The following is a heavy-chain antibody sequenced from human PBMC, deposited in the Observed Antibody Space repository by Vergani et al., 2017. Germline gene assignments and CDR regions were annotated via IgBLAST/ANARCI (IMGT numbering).Heavy chain of an antibody. CDR3: ARDRLVLGDEGRGSYYYYDGMDV. Sequence: QVQLQESGPGLVKPSETLSLTCTVSGGSISSSSYYWGWIRQPPGKGLEWIGSIYYSGSTYYNPSLKSRVTISVDTSKNQFSLKLSSVTAADTAVYYCARDRLVLGDEGRGSYYYYDGMDVWGQGTTVTVSS. D-gene: IGHD3-16*01. CDR2: IYYSGST. V-gene: IGHV4-39*07. CDR1: GGSISSSSYY. J-gene: IGHJ6*02.